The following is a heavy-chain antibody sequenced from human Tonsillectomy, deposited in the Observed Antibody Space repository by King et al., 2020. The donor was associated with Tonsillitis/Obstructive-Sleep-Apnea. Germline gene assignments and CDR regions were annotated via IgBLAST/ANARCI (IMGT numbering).Heavy chain of an antibody. J-gene: IGHJ6*03. D-gene: IGHD2-8*02. V-gene: IGHV1-8*01. CDR3: ARDPRIELVDYQYCYMDV. CDR1: GYTFTNYQ. Sequence: VQLVQSGAEVKKPGASVKVSCKATGYTFTNYQIIWVRQATGQGLEWMGWMNPKSGNTGYAQKFQGRVTMTRDTSISTAYMELNSLRSEDTAVYFCARDPRIELVDYQYCYMDVWGKGTTFTVSS. CDR2: MNPKSGNT.